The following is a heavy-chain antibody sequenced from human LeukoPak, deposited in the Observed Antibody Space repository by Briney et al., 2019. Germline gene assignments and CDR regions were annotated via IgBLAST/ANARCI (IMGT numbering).Heavy chain of an antibody. CDR2: IIPIFGTA. Sequence: WASVKVSCKASGGTFSSYAISWVRQAPGQGLEWMGGIIPIFGTANYAQKFQGRVTITADKSTSTAYMELSSLRSEDTAVYYCARGSSWYEIDYWGQGTLVTVSS. D-gene: IGHD6-13*01. CDR1: GGTFSSYA. V-gene: IGHV1-69*06. CDR3: ARGSSWYEIDY. J-gene: IGHJ4*02.